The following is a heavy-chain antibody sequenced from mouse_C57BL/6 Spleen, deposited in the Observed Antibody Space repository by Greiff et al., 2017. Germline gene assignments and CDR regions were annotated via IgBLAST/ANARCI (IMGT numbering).Heavy chain of an antibody. CDR2: INPSTGGT. CDR1: GYSFTGYY. J-gene: IGHJ3*01. D-gene: IGHD2-4*01. Sequence: EVQLVESGPELVKPGASVKISCKASGYSFTGYYMNWVKQSPEKSLEWIGEINPSTGGTTYNQKFKAKATLTVDKSSSTAYMQLKSLTSEDSAVYYCARGEGLRPPFAYWGQGTLVTVSA. CDR3: ARGEGLRPPFAY. V-gene: IGHV1-42*01.